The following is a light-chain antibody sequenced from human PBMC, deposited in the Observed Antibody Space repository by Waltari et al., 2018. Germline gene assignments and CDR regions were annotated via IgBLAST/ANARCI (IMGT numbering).Light chain of an antibody. CDR3: QQFNNYPIT. CDR2: DAS. CDR1: QGISSA. Sequence: AIQLPQSPSSLSAPVGDRAPLPCRASQGISSALAWYQQKPGKAPKLLIYDASSLESGVPSRFSGSGSGTDFTLTISSLQPEDFATYYCQQFNNYPITFGQGTRLEIK. V-gene: IGKV1D-13*01. J-gene: IGKJ5*01.